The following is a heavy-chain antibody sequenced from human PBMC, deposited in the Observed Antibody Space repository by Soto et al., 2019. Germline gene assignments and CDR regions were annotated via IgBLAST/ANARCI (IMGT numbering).Heavy chain of an antibody. CDR2: INAYNGNT. J-gene: IGHJ4*02. Sequence: QAQLVQSGAEVKKPGASVRVSCKASVYTFTSYGISWVRQAPGQRLEWMGWINAYNGNTYYAQNLQGRVTMTTDASATAADMELRSLRSDDTAVYYCARNQGGYCSGGSCQRYGLGGQGTLVTVSS. CDR3: ARNQGGYCSGGSCQRYGL. V-gene: IGHV1-18*01. D-gene: IGHD2-15*01. CDR1: VYTFTSYG.